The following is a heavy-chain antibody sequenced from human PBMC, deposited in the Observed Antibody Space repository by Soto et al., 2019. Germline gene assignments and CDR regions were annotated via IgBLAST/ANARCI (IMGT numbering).Heavy chain of an antibody. D-gene: IGHD2-8*01. CDR1: GDGVASNSAT. J-gene: IGHJ5*01. Sequence: QVQLQQSGPGLVKPSQTLSVTCAISGDGVASNSATWDWLRQSPSRGLEWLGRTYYRSKWYNDYAVSVNSRITINPDTSNNQLSLQLNSVTPDDTAVHYCARLMGNSWLDSWGQGTLVTVSS. CDR2: TYYRSKWYN. V-gene: IGHV6-1*01. CDR3: ARLMGNSWLDS.